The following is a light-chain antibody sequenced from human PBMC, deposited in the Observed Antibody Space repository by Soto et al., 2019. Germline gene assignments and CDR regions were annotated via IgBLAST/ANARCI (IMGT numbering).Light chain of an antibody. Sequence: EIVLTQSPGTLSLSPGERATLSCRASLSVSSSYLAWYQQKPGQAPRLLMYSTSSRATGIPDRFSGSGSGTDFTLTISRLEPEDFAVYYCQQYVSSRWTFGQGTKV. CDR1: LSVSSSY. V-gene: IGKV3-20*01. J-gene: IGKJ1*01. CDR3: QQYVSSRWT. CDR2: STS.